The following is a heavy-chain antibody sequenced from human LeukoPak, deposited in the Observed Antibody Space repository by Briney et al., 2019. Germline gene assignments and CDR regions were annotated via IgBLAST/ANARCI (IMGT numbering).Heavy chain of an antibody. D-gene: IGHD3-10*01. Sequence: ASVKVSCKASGYTFTGYYMHWVRQAPGQGLEWMGWINPNGGGTNFAQSFQGRVTMTRDTSINTAYMELSRLTSDDTAVYYCASDLDVRANCFASLGQGTLVTVS. CDR3: ASDLDVRANCFAS. V-gene: IGHV1-2*02. CDR2: INPNGGGT. J-gene: IGHJ5*01. CDR1: GYTFTGYY.